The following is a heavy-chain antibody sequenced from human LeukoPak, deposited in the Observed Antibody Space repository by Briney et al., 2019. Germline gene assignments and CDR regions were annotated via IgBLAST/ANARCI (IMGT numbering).Heavy chain of an antibody. Sequence: PSETLSLTCTVSGGSISSYYWSWIRQPAGKGLEWIGRIYTSGSTNYNPSLKSRVTMSVDTSKNQFSLKLSSVTAADTAVYYCARDSIAAAGTHDGVAPDFDHWGQGTLVTVSS. CDR3: ARDSIAAAGTHDGVAPDFDH. J-gene: IGHJ4*02. CDR2: IYTSGST. V-gene: IGHV4-4*07. CDR1: GGSISSYY. D-gene: IGHD6-13*01.